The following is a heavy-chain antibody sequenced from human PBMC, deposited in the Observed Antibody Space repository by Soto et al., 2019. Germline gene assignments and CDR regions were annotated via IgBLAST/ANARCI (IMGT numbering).Heavy chain of an antibody. CDR3: ATSLGGPSLPNNWFDP. V-gene: IGHV4-61*08. Sequence: VSDVGGRCICIKQPPGKGLEWIAYIYYSGSTNYNPSLKSRVTISVDTSKNQFSLKPSSVTAPDTAVYYCATSLGGPSLPNNWFDPWAQRPLGTVSS. D-gene: IGHD1-26*01. CDR2: IYYSGST. CDR1: VSDVGGR. J-gene: IGHJ5*02.